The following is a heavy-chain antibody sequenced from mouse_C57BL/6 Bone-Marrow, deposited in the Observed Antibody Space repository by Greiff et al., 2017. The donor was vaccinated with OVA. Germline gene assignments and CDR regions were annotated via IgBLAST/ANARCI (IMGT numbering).Heavy chain of an antibody. J-gene: IGHJ2*01. CDR1: GFNIKNTY. D-gene: IGHD3-2*02. CDR2: IDPANGNT. V-gene: IGHV14-3*01. CDR3: ARLFSGQYYFDY. Sequence: EVQGVESVAELVRPGASVKLSCTASGFNIKNTYMHWVKQRPEQGLEWIGRIDPANGNTKYAPKFQGKATITADTSSNTAYLQLSSLTSEDTAIYYCARLFSGQYYFDYWGQGTTLTVSS.